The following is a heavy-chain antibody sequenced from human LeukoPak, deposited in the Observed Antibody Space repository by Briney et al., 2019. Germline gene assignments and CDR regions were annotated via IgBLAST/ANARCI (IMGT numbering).Heavy chain of an antibody. CDR1: GGSFSGYY. CDR3: ARSRMVVRTGRSASNFYY. V-gene: IGHV4-34*01. Sequence: SETLSLTCAVYGGSFSGYYWSWVRQPPGRGLEWLGEINHSGSTNYNPSLKGRVTISVDTSKNQFSLKLSSVTAADTAVDYRARSRMVVRTGRSASNFYYWGHRTLVTVSS. J-gene: IGHJ4*01. D-gene: IGHD2/OR15-2a*01. CDR2: INHSGST.